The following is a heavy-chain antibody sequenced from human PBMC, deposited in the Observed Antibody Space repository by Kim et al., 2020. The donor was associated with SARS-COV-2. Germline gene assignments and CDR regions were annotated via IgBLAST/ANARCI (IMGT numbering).Heavy chain of an antibody. V-gene: IGHV4-39*01. CDR1: GGSISSSSYY. J-gene: IGHJ5*02. CDR3: ARHRIAARLVQYNWFDP. Sequence: SETLSLTCTVSGGSISSSSYYWGWIRQPPGKGLEWIGSIYYSGSTYYNPSLKSRVTISVDTSKNQFSLKLSSVTAADTAVYYCARHRIAARLVQYNWFDPWGQGTLVTVSS. CDR2: IYYSGST. D-gene: IGHD6-6*01.